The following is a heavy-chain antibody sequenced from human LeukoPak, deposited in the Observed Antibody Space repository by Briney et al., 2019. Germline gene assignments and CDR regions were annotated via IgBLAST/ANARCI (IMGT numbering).Heavy chain of an antibody. Sequence: PGGSLRLSCAASGFTVSSNYMSWVRQAPGKGLEWVSVIYSGGSTYYADSVKGRFTISRDNSKNTLCLQMNSLRAEDTAVYYCARVGDYYDSSGYLTGDYWGQGTLVTVSS. CDR1: GFTVSSNY. J-gene: IGHJ4*02. CDR2: IYSGGST. CDR3: ARVGDYYDSSGYLTGDY. D-gene: IGHD3-22*01. V-gene: IGHV3-66*01.